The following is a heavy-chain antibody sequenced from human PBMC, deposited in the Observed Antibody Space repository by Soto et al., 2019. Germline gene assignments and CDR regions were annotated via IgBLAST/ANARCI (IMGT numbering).Heavy chain of an antibody. CDR1: GFTVDDYA. V-gene: IGHV3-9*01. Sequence: GGSLRLSCAASGFTVDDYAMHWVRQAPGKGLEWVSGISWNSGSIGYADSVKGRFTISRDNAKNSLYLQMNSLRAEDTALYYCAKDSYSSSRYYYYMDVWGKGTTVTVSS. CDR3: AKDSYSSSRYYYYMDV. J-gene: IGHJ6*03. D-gene: IGHD4-4*01. CDR2: ISWNSGSI.